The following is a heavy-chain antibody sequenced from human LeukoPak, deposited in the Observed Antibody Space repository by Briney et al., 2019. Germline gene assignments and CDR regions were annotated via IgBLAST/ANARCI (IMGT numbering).Heavy chain of an antibody. V-gene: IGHV4-34*01. CDR2: INHSGST. Sequence: SETLSLTCAVYGGSFSGYYWSWIRQPPGKGLEWIGEINHSGSTNYNPSLKSRVTISVDTSKNQFSLKLSSVTAADTAVYYCARHQNSYGLAFDYWGQGTLVTVSS. CDR3: ARHQNSYGLAFDY. D-gene: IGHD5-18*01. CDR1: GGSFSGYY. J-gene: IGHJ4*02.